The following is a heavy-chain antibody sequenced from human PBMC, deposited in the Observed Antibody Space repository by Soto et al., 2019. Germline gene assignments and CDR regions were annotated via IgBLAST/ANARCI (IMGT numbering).Heavy chain of an antibody. CDR2: MNPNCGST. CDR3: ARHVVESLSFGERVHHFDY. CDR1: GYTFTSYD. Sequence: ASVTVSCTASGYTFTSYDINWVRQAPGQGLEWMGWMNPNCGSTGYAQKFQSRVTMTRNTSISTAYMELSSLRSEDTAVYYCARHVVESLSFGERVHHFDYWGHGTLVTVSS. D-gene: IGHD3-10*01. J-gene: IGHJ4*01. V-gene: IGHV1-8*01.